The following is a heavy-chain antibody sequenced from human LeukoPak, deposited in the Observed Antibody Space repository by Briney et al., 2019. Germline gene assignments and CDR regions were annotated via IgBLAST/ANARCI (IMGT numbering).Heavy chain of an antibody. D-gene: IGHD3-22*01. CDR3: ARCPYDSTGYYSVPSHLDY. CDR2: IKQDGSAK. V-gene: IGHV3-7*01. Sequence: PGGSLRLSCAASGFTFSTYWMTWVRQAPGKGLEWVANIKQDGSAKYYVDSLRGRFSIPRDNVKNSLFLQMNSLSAEDTAVYYCARCPYDSTGYYSVPSHLDYCGQGTLVTVSS. J-gene: IGHJ4*02. CDR1: GFTFSTYW.